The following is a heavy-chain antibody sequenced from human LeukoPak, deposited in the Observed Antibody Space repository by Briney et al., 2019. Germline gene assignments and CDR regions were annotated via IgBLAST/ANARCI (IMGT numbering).Heavy chain of an antibody. D-gene: IGHD3-10*01. CDR2: ISGSGGST. CDR3: AKSGGLSGSGRLAMDV. J-gene: IGHJ6*02. V-gene: IGHV3-23*01. CDR1: GFTFSTYA. Sequence: GGSLRLSCAASGFTFSTYAMSWVRLAPGKGLEWVSGISGSGGSTYYADSVKGRFTSSRDNSNNTLYVQMNSLRVGDMAVYYCAKSGGLSGSGRLAMDVWGQGTTVTVSS.